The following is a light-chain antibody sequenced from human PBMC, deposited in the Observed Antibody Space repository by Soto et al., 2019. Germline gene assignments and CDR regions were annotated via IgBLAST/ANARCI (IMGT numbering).Light chain of an antibody. Sequence: QSVLAQPASVSGSPGQSITISCTGTSSDVGGYNYVSWYQQHPGKATKLMIYEVSNRPSGVSNRFSGSKFGNTASLTISGLQAEDEADYYCSSYTSSSTLVFGTGTKVTV. V-gene: IGLV2-14*01. CDR3: SSYTSSSTLV. CDR2: EVS. J-gene: IGLJ1*01. CDR1: SSDVGGYNY.